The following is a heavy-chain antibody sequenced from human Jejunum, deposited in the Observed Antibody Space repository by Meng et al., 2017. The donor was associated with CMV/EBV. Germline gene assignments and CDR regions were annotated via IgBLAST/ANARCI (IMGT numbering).Heavy chain of an antibody. D-gene: IGHD2-2*01. CDR2: IRNKGNNYAT. CDR1: FAFRGSP. J-gene: IGHJ4*02. Sequence: FAFRGSPMPWVRQASGKGLEWLGRIRNKGNNYATDYAAPVNGRFIISRDDSKSTAYLQMNSLKTEDTAVYFCVSPSCGSNNCYAFDFWGQGTLVTVSS. CDR3: VSPSCGSNNCYAFDF. V-gene: IGHV3-73*01.